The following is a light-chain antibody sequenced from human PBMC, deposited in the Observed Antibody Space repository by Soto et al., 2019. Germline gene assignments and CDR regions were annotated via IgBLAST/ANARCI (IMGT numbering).Light chain of an antibody. CDR3: SSCTSSSTLEV. CDR1: SSDVGGYNY. J-gene: IGLJ1*01. Sequence: QSALTQPASASGSPGQSITISCTGTSSDVGGYNYVSWYQQHPGKAPKLMIYEVSNRPSGVSNRFSGSKSGNTASLTISGLQAEDEADYYCSSCTSSSTLEVFGTGTKVTVL. V-gene: IGLV2-14*01. CDR2: EVS.